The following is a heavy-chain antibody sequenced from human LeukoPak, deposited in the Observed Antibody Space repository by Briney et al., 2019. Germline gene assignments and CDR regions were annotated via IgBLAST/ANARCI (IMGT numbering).Heavy chain of an antibody. D-gene: IGHD4-17*01. V-gene: IGHV1-2*02. CDR1: GYTFTGYY. J-gene: IGHJ4*02. CDR3: ARDNGDYWFDY. CDR2: INPNSGGT. Sequence: ASVKLSCTASGYTFTGYYMHWVRQAPGQGLEWMGWINPNSGGTNYAQKFQGRVTMTRDKSISTAYMQLTRLRSDDTAVYYCARDNGDYWFDYWGQGTLVTVSS.